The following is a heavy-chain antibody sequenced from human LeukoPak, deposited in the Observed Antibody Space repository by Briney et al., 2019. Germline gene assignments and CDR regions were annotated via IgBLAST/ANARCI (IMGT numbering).Heavy chain of an antibody. CDR1: GGSISSSSYY. V-gene: IGHV4-39*01. D-gene: IGHD6-6*01. CDR2: IYYSGST. J-gene: IGHJ6*03. Sequence: PSETLSLTCTVSGGSISSSSYYWGWIRQPPGKGLEWIGSIYYSGSTYYNPSLKSRVTISVDTSKNQFSLKLSSVTAADTAVYYCARYSSSSGYYYYYYMDVWGKGTTVTVSS. CDR3: ARYSSSSGYYYYYYMDV.